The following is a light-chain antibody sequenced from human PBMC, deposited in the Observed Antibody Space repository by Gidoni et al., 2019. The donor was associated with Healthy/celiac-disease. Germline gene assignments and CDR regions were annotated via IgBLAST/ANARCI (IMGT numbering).Light chain of an antibody. Sequence: YELTQPPSVSVSPGQTARITCSGDALPKQYAYWYQQKPGQAPVLVIYKDSERPSGIPERFSGSSSGTTVTLTISGVQAEGEADYYCQSADSSGTLFGGGTKLTVL. CDR1: ALPKQY. V-gene: IGLV3-25*03. CDR3: QSADSSGTL. CDR2: KDS. J-gene: IGLJ2*01.